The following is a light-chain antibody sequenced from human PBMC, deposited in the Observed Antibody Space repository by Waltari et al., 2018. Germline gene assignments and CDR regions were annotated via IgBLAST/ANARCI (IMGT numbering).Light chain of an antibody. CDR2: SNT. J-gene: IGLJ2*01. Sequence: QSVLTQPPSASGTPGQRVTISCSGSSSNIGTETVTWYQQLPGTAPTLLIYSNTQRPSGVPDRFSGSKSGTSASLAISGLQPEDEADYYCASWDNSLNVVVFGGGTKLTVL. V-gene: IGLV1-44*01. CDR1: SSNIGTET. CDR3: ASWDNSLNVVV.